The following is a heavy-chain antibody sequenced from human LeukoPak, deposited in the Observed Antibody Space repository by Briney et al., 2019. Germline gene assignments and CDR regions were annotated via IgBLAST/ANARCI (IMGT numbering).Heavy chain of an antibody. V-gene: IGHV4-59*08. Sequence: SETLSLTCTVSGGSIRSYYWSWIRQPPGKELEWIGFVYHSGSTSYNPSLKSRVTISVDTSKNQLSLKLTSVTAADAAVYYCARPRSSGWFGAFDMWGQGTMVMVSS. CDR1: GGSIRSYY. D-gene: IGHD6-19*01. CDR3: ARPRSSGWFGAFDM. CDR2: VYHSGST. J-gene: IGHJ3*02.